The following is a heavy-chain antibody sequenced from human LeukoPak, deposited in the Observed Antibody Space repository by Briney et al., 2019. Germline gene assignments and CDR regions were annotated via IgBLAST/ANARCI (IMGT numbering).Heavy chain of an antibody. J-gene: IGHJ5*02. D-gene: IGHD6-13*01. CDR1: GFTFSNHG. CDR3: ARDRAIAAAGTIRSGERGFDP. V-gene: IGHV3-33*01. CDR2: IWYDGSNK. Sequence: GRSLRLSCAASGFTFSNHGMHWVRQAPGKGLEWVAVIWYDGSNKYYADSVKGRFTISRDNSKNTLYLQMNSLRAEDTAVYYCARDRAIAAAGTIRSGERGFDPWGQGTLVTVSS.